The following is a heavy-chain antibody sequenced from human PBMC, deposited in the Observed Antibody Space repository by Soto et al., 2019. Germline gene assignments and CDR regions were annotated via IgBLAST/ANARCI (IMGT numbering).Heavy chain of an antibody. D-gene: IGHD5-12*01. CDR3: ARWAYSGYDYQDYYYYYMDV. CDR1: GYTFTSYG. CDR2: ISAYNGNT. Sequence: QVQLVQSGAEVKKPGASVKVSCKASGYTFTSYGISWVRQAPGQGLEWMGWISAYNGNTNYAQKLQGRVTMTTDTSTSTAYMELRSLRSDDTAVYYCARWAYSGYDYQDYYYYYMDVWGKGTTVTVSS. V-gene: IGHV1-18*01. J-gene: IGHJ6*03.